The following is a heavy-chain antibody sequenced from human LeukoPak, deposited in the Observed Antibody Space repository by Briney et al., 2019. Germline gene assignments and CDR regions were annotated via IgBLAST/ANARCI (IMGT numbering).Heavy chain of an antibody. CDR2: IYTSGST. CDR1: GGSISSGSYY. J-gene: IGHJ4*02. Sequence: SETLSLTCTVPGGSISSGSYYWSWIRQPAGKGLEWIGRIYTSGSTNYNPSLKSRVTISVATSKNQFSLKLSSVTAADTAVYYCAGDTENFDYWGQGTLVTVSS. V-gene: IGHV4-61*02. D-gene: IGHD4-17*01. CDR3: AGDTENFDY.